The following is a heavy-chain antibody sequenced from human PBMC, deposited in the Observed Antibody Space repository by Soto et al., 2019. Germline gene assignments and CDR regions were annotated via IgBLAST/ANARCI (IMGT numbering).Heavy chain of an antibody. CDR3: ASIHLRGGIAARLEWFDP. D-gene: IGHD6-6*01. J-gene: IGHJ5*02. V-gene: IGHV4-39*01. CDR2: IYDSGST. Sequence: QLQLQESGPGLVKPSETLSLTCTVSGGSISSSSYYWGWIRQPPGKGLEWIGSIYDSGSTYYNPSLKSRVTISVDTSKNQFSLKLSSVTAADTAVYYCASIHLRGGIAARLEWFDPWGQGTLVTVSS. CDR1: GGSISSSSYY.